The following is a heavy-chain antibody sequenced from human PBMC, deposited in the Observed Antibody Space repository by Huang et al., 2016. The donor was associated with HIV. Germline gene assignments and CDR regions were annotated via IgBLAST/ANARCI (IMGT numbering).Heavy chain of an antibody. J-gene: IGHJ4*02. D-gene: IGHD3-22*01. V-gene: IGHV3-74*01. CDR2: INSDGSST. CDR3: ARDPRIQSWLNFFDY. Sequence: EVQLVESGGGLVQPGGSVRLSCAASGFSISSYWIHWVRQAPGKGLVWVSRINSDGSSTSYADSVKGRFTISRDNAKNTLYLQMNSLRSEDTAVYYCARDPRIQSWLNFFDYWGQGTLVSVSS. CDR1: GFSISSYW.